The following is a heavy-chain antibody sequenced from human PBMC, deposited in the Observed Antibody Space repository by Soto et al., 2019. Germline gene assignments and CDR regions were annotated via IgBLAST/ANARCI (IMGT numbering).Heavy chain of an antibody. J-gene: IGHJ6*02. CDR1: GFTFSSYW. CDR2: INSDGSST. CDR3: ARDRGGFLEWERMQGYGMDV. V-gene: IGHV3-74*01. Sequence: GGSLRLSCAASGFTFSSYWMHWVRQAPGKGLVWVSRINSDGSSTSYADSVKGRFAISRDNAKNTLYLQMNRLRAEDTAVYYCARDRGGFLEWERMQGYGMDVWGQGTTVTVSS. D-gene: IGHD3-3*01.